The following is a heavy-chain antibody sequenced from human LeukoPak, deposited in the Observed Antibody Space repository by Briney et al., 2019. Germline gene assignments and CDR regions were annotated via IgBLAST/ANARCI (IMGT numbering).Heavy chain of an antibody. CDR3: ARDRSSGWYSGYYYYYMDV. Sequence: PGGSLRLSCAASGFNFSSYSMNWVRQAPGKGLEWVSCISSSSSYIYYADSVKGRFTISRDNAKNSLYLQMNSLRAEDTAVYYCARDRSSGWYSGYYYYYMDVWGKGTTVTVSS. V-gene: IGHV3-21*01. D-gene: IGHD6-19*01. CDR2: ISSSSSYI. J-gene: IGHJ6*03. CDR1: GFNFSSYS.